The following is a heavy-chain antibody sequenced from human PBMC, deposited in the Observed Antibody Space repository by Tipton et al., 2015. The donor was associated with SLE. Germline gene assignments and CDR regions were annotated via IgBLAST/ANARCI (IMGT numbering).Heavy chain of an antibody. CDR2: ISWNSGSV. CDR3: AKDRLTMAVAGPFDS. CDR1: GFTFDDYA. J-gene: IGHJ4*02. V-gene: IGHV3-9*01. D-gene: IGHD6-19*01. Sequence: SLRLSCAASGFTFDDYAMHWVRQAPGKGLEWVSGISWNSGSVAYADSVKGRFTISRDNAKHSLYLQMNSLRAEDTALYYCAKDRLTMAVAGPFDSWGQGTLVTVSS.